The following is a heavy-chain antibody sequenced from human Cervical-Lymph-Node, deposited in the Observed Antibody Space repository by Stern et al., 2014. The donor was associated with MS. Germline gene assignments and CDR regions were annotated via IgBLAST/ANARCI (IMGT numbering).Heavy chain of an antibody. Sequence: QDQLVQSGNEVKKPGASVKVSCEASGYTFTSYGISWVRQAPGQGLEWMGWIITYNGNTNYEQKFQDRVTMTTDTSTSTVYMELRNLRSDDAALYYCARAAGILDFWGQGTLVTVSA. CDR2: IITYNGNT. CDR3: ARAAGILDF. D-gene: IGHD1-1*01. J-gene: IGHJ4*02. V-gene: IGHV1-18*01. CDR1: GYTFTSYG.